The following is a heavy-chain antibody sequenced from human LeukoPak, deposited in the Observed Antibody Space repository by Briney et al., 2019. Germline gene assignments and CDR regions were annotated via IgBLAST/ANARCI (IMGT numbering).Heavy chain of an antibody. Sequence: LGESLKISCKGSGYSFTSYWISWVRQMPGKGLEWMGRIDPSDSYTNYSPSFQGHVTISADKSISTAYLQWSSLKASDTAMHYCARHGGYCSSTSCYGIGWFDPWGQGTLVTVSS. J-gene: IGHJ5*02. V-gene: IGHV5-10-1*01. CDR3: ARHGGYCSSTSCYGIGWFDP. CDR2: IDPSDSYT. CDR1: GYSFTSYW. D-gene: IGHD2-2*01.